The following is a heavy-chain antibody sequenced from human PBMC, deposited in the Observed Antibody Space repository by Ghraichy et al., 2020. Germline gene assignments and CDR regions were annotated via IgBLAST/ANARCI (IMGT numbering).Heavy chain of an antibody. CDR2: ISGSGGST. CDR1: GFTFSSYA. V-gene: IGHV3-23*01. Sequence: GGSLRLSCAASGFTFSSYAMTWVRQAPGKGLEWVSGISGSGGSTYYADSVKGRFTISRDNSKNTLYLQMNSLRVEDTAVYYCAKVAEYGDSSAWFDPWGQGTLVTVS. J-gene: IGHJ5*02. D-gene: IGHD4-17*01. CDR3: AKVAEYGDSSAWFDP.